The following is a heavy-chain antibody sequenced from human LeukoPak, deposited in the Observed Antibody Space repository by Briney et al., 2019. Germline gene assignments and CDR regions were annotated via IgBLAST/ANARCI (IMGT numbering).Heavy chain of an antibody. V-gene: IGHV1-8*01. Sequence: ASVKVSCKASGYTFNNHDINWVRQAPGQGLEWMGWMNPNSGNTGYAQKFQGRVTITRNTSISTAYMELSSLRSEDTAVYYCARGLRRYNWKSGGNFDYWGQGTLVTVSS. CDR3: ARGLRRYNWKSGGNFDY. D-gene: IGHD1-1*01. J-gene: IGHJ4*02. CDR1: GYTFNNHD. CDR2: MNPNSGNT.